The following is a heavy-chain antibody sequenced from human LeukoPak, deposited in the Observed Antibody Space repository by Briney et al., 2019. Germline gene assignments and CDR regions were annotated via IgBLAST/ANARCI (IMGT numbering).Heavy chain of an antibody. V-gene: IGHV3-9*01. Sequence: GGSLRLSCAASGFTFSSYSMNWVRQAPGKGLEWVSGLTWNSGSIEYADSVKGRFTISRDSAKNSLYLQMNSLRAEDTAVYYCAKDLTAYSSTWYSLTFDHWGQGTLVTVSS. CDR3: AKDLTAYSSTWYSLTFDH. CDR1: GFTFSSYS. CDR2: LTWNSGSI. D-gene: IGHD6-13*01. J-gene: IGHJ4*02.